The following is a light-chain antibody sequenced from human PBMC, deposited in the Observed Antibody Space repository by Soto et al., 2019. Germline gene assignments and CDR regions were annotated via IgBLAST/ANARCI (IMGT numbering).Light chain of an antibody. V-gene: IGKV1-39*01. J-gene: IGKJ1*01. CDR3: QQSYSTPWT. CDR1: QTISSW. Sequence: DIQMTQSASAVSGSVGDRVTITCRASQTISSWLAWYQQKPGKAPKLLIYAASSLQSGVPSRFSGSGSGTDFTLTISSLQPEDFATYYCQQSYSTPWTFGQGTKVDIK. CDR2: AAS.